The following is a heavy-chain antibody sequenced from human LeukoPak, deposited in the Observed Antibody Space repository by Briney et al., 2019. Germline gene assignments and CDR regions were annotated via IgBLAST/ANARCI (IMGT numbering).Heavy chain of an antibody. D-gene: IGHD5-24*01. J-gene: IGHJ5*02. Sequence: GASVKVSCKASGYTFTGYYMHWVRQAPGQGLEWMGIINASGGTTTYAQKFHGRVTMTRDTSTSTVHMDLSGLTSEDTAVYYCARGQKDGLGILNWFDPWGQGTLVTVSS. CDR1: GYTFTGYY. V-gene: IGHV1-46*01. CDR2: INASGGTT. CDR3: ARGQKDGLGILNWFDP.